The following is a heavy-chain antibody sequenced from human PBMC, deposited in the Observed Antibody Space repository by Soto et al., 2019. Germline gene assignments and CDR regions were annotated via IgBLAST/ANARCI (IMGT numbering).Heavy chain of an antibody. Sequence: KPSETLSLTCTVSGGSISSGGYYWSWIRQHPGKGLEWIGYIYYSGSTYYNPSLRSRVTISVDTSKNQFSLKLSSVTAADTAVYYCARGGGYCSSTSCYTPLDYWGQGTLVTVSS. V-gene: IGHV4-31*03. CDR3: ARGGGYCSSTSCYTPLDY. CDR1: GGSISSGGYY. CDR2: IYYSGST. J-gene: IGHJ4*02. D-gene: IGHD2-2*02.